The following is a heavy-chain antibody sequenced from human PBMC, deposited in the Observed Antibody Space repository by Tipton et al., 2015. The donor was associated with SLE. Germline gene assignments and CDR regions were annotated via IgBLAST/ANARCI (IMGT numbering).Heavy chain of an antibody. J-gene: IGHJ5*02. CDR3: SRGTPFMEWERNWFDP. D-gene: IGHD1-26*01. CDR2: IYHTGPT. Sequence: TLSLTCTVSGGSIRSSRHFWGWIRQPPGKGLEWIGHIYHTGPTNYNPSLTGRVMMSVDTSKNQFSLRLDSVTAADTAVYYCSRGTPFMEWERNWFDPWGQGTLVTVSS. V-gene: IGHV4-39*07. CDR1: GGSIRSSRHF.